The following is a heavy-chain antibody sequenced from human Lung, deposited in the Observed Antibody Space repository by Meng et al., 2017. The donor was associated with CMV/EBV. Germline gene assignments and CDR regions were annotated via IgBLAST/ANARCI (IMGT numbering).Heavy chain of an antibody. CDR3: AKDQRYSSGSDY. CDR2: IPHDGSNK. J-gene: IGHJ4*02. V-gene: IGHV3-30*02. CDR1: GFTFNFSG. D-gene: IGHD2-15*01. Sequence: GGSLRLXCAASGFTFNFSGMHWVRQAPGKGLEWVAFIPHDGSNKYYSESVKGRFTISRDNYENTLYLQMNSLRAEDMAVYYCAKDQRYSSGSDYWGQGALVTVSS.